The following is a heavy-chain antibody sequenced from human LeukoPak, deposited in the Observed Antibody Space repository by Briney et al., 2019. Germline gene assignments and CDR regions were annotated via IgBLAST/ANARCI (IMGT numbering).Heavy chain of an antibody. Sequence: GSLRLSCAASGFTVSSNYMSWVCQAPGKGLEWVSAISGSGGSTYYADSVKGRFTISRDNSKNTLYLQMNSLRAEDTAVYYCAKDPGVLTGYYFSWGQGTLVTVSS. V-gene: IGHV3-23*01. J-gene: IGHJ5*02. D-gene: IGHD3-9*01. CDR1: GFTVSSNY. CDR2: ISGSGGST. CDR3: AKDPGVLTGYYFS.